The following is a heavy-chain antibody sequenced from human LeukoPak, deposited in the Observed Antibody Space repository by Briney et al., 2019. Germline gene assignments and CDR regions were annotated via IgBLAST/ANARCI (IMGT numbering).Heavy chain of an antibody. Sequence: SETLSLTCTVSGGSISSYYWSWIRQPPGKGLEWIGYIYYSGSTNYNPSLKSRVTISVDTSKNQFSLKLSSVTAADTAVYYCARSRYYYDSSGYRTGAFDIWGQGTMVTVSS. CDR1: GGSISSYY. V-gene: IGHV4-59*08. J-gene: IGHJ3*02. D-gene: IGHD3-22*01. CDR3: ARSRYYYDSSGYRTGAFDI. CDR2: IYYSGST.